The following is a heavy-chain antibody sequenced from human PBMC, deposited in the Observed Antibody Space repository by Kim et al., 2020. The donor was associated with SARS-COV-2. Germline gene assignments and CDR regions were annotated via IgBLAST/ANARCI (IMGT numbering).Heavy chain of an antibody. CDR1: GGTFSSYA. V-gene: IGHV1-69*04. J-gene: IGHJ4*02. CDR3: ARDLGGSGSYYTPFDY. D-gene: IGHD3-10*01. CDR2: IIPILGIA. Sequence: SVKVSCKASGGTFSSYAISWVRQAPGQGLEWMERIIPILGIANYAQKFQGRVTITADKSTSTAYMELSSLRSEDTAVYYCARDLGGSGSYYTPFDYWGQ.